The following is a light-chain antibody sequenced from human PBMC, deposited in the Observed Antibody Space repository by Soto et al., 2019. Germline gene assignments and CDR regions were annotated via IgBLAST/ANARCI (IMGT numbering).Light chain of an antibody. V-gene: IGLV2-11*01. CDR3: CTYAGSYTVV. CDR1: SSDVGGYNY. J-gene: IGLJ2*01. Sequence: QSALTQPRAVSGSPGQSVTISCTGTSSDVGGYNYVSWYQQHPGKAPKLMIYDVSKRPSGVPDRFSGSKSGNTASLTISELQAEDEADCYCCTYAGSYTVVFGGGTKLTVL. CDR2: DVS.